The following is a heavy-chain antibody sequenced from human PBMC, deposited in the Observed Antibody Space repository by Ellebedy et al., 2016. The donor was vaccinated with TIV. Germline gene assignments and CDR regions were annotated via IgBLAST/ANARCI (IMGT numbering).Heavy chain of an antibody. CDR3: ARPPMGKTTPLEY. Sequence: SETLSLTXTVSGGSISYYYWNWLRQPPGKGLEWIGYVYYSGSTNYNPSLKSRVTISVDTSKNQFSLKLTSVTPADTAVYYCARPPMGKTTPLEYWGLGALVTVSS. CDR2: VYYSGST. V-gene: IGHV4-59*08. J-gene: IGHJ4*02. D-gene: IGHD1-14*01. CDR1: GGSISYYY.